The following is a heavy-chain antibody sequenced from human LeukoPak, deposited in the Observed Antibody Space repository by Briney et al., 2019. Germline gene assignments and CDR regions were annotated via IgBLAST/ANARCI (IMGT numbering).Heavy chain of an antibody. V-gene: IGHV1-2*02. D-gene: IGHD3-3*01. CDR3: ARVPITIFGVVPPHSDY. Sequence: GASVKVSCKASGYTFTGYYMHWVRQAPGQGLEWMGWINPNSGGTNYAQKFQGRVTMTRDTSISTAYMELSRLRSDDTAVYYCARVPITIFGVVPPHSDYWGQGTLVTVSS. CDR1: GYTFTGYY. J-gene: IGHJ4*02. CDR2: INPNSGGT.